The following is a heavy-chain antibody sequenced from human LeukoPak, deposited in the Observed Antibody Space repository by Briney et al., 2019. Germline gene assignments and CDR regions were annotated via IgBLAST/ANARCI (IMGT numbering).Heavy chain of an antibody. Sequence: PSETLSLTCTVSGGSISSYDWSWIRQPPGKGLEWVSAISGSGGSAYYADSVKGRFTISRDNSKNTLYLQMNSLRAEDTAVYYCAKMDGVDSSSWYSASDHWGQGTLVTVSS. D-gene: IGHD6-13*01. CDR2: ISGSGGSA. V-gene: IGHV3-23*01. CDR3: AKMDGVDSSSWYSASDH. J-gene: IGHJ4*02. CDR1: GGSISSYD.